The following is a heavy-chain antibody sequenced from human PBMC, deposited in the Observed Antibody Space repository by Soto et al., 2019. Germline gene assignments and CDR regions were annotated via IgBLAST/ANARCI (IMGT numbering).Heavy chain of an antibody. J-gene: IGHJ6*02. D-gene: IGHD2-21*02. CDR3: ARVCGGDCPYYYAMDV. Sequence: SETLSLTCTVSGGSISSYSWNWIRQPPGKGLEWIGNIYYTGSSNYSPSLKSRVTISADTSKNQFSLKLSSVTAADTAVYYCARVCGGDCPYYYAMDVWGQGTTVTVSS. CDR2: IYYTGSS. V-gene: IGHV4-59*01. CDR1: GGSISSYS.